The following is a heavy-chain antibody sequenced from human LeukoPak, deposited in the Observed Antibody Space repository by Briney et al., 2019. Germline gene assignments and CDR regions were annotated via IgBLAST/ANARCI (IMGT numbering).Heavy chain of an antibody. V-gene: IGHV4-31*03. CDR1: GGSISSGDYY. Sequence: SETLSLTCTVSGGSISSGDYYWSWIRQHPGKGLEWIGYINNRGSTYYIPSLKSRLTISVDTSKNQFSLSLSSVTAADTAVYYCTRGHAMIGPWGQGTLVTVSS. J-gene: IGHJ5*02. D-gene: IGHD3-22*01. CDR2: INNRGST. CDR3: TRGHAMIGP.